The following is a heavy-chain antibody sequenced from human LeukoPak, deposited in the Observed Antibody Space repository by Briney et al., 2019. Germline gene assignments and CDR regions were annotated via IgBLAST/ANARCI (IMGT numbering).Heavy chain of an antibody. D-gene: IGHD3-3*01. CDR3: ARGEWYSDRSYYYGMDV. V-gene: IGHV1-69*13. Sequence: VASVKVSCKASGDIFSINGINWVRQAPGQGLEWLGRIIPSFGTTDYAQKFQGRVKIIADESTSTAHMELSSLRFEDTAMYYCARGEWYSDRSYYYGMDVWGQGTTVTVSS. CDR1: GDIFSING. CDR2: IIPSFGTT. J-gene: IGHJ6*02.